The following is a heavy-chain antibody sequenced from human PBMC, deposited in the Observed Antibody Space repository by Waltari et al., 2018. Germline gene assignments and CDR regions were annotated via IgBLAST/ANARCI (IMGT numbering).Heavy chain of an antibody. CDR1: GFTFSSYA. CDR2: ISGSGGST. D-gene: IGHD3-10*02. Sequence: EVQLLESGGGLVQPGGSLRLSCAASGFTFSSYAMRWVRRAPGKGLEWVSAISGSGGSTYYADSVKGRFTISRDNSKNTLYLQMNSLRAEDTAVYYCAKNTAVRGVIADYWGQGTLVTVSS. CDR3: AKNTAVRGVIADY. V-gene: IGHV3-23*01. J-gene: IGHJ4*02.